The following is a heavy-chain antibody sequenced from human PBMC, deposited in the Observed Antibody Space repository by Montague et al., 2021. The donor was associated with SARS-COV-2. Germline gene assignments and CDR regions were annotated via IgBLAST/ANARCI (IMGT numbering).Heavy chain of an antibody. Sequence: SETLSLTYTVSGGSISSYYWSWIRQPPGKGLEWIGYIYYSGSTNYNPSLKSRVTISVDTSKNQFSLKLSSVTAADTAVYYCARVFPRWPQFDPYFDYWGQGTLVTVSS. V-gene: IGHV4-59*13. CDR2: IYYSGST. CDR3: ARVFPRWPQFDPYFDY. J-gene: IGHJ4*02. CDR1: GGSISSYY. D-gene: IGHD5-24*01.